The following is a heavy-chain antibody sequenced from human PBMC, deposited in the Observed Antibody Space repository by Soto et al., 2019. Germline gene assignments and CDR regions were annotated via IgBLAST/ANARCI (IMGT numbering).Heavy chain of an antibody. CDR1: GVAITNNHW. CDR3: DSKLGTYYYGLDV. J-gene: IGHJ6*02. D-gene: IGHD3-16*01. V-gene: IGHV4-4*02. Sequence: QMQLRESGPGLVKPSGTLSLTCTVYGVAITNNHWWSWVSQPTWKGPELIGEIYHTGIANYTPSLESRGVVSDDNSKNLYSLSLTSVTAADTAVYYCDSKLGTYYYGLDVWGQGTTVTVSS. CDR2: IYHTGIA.